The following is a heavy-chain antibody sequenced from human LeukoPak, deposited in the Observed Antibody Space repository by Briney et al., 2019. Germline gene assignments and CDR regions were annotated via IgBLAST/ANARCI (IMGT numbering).Heavy chain of an antibody. V-gene: IGHV1-2*06. CDR2: INPNSGGT. CDR1: GYTFTGYY. D-gene: IGHD3-22*01. Sequence: ASVTVSCMASGYTFTGYYMHWVRQAPGQGLEWMGRINPNSGGTNYAQKFQGRVTMTRDTSISTAYMELSRLRSDDTAVYYCARDYYDSSGSFDYWGQGTLVTVSS. CDR3: ARDYYDSSGSFDY. J-gene: IGHJ4*02.